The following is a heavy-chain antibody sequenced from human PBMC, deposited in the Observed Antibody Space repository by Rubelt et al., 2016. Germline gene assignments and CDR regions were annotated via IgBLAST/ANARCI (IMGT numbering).Heavy chain of an antibody. CDR1: GGSISSSNYY. D-gene: IGHD6-13*01. J-gene: IGHJ4*02. Sequence: QLQQWGAGLLKPSETLSLTCTVSGGSISSSNYYWGWIRQPPGKGLESIGNVYYSGSTYYNPSLKSRVTISVDTAKNQCPRKLTSVTAADTAVDYCAREVAAAGTGTDDYWGQGTLVTVSS. CDR2: VYYSGST. V-gene: IGHV4-39*01. CDR3: AREVAAAGTGTDDY.